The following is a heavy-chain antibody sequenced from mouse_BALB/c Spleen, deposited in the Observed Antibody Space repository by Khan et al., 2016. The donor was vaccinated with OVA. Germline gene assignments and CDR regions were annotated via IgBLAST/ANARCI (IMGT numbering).Heavy chain of an antibody. D-gene: IGHD1-2*01. CDR2: ITNGGGNT. CDR3: ARIPTFITTALDY. J-gene: IGHJ4*01. V-gene: IGHV5-12-2*01. Sequence: EVQLVESGGGLVQPGGSLKLSCAASGFTFSSNTMSWVRQTPEKRLEWVAYITNGGGNTYYPDTVKGRFPISRDNAKNTLYLQMSSLKSEDTAMYDCARIPTFITTALDYWGQGTSVTVSS. CDR1: GFTFSSNT.